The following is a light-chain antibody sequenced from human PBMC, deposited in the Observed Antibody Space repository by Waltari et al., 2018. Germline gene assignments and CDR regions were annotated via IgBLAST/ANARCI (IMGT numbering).Light chain of an antibody. CDR1: QAISRS. V-gene: IGKV1-13*02. CDR3: QHFYSYPSG. J-gene: IGKJ5*01. Sequence: IQLIQYPSSLSAFVGDRVNMTCRASQAISRSVAWFQQKPGKVPKLLIFEASDLEDGVPSRFSGSGGGTRFTLTISSLQPEDFATYYCQHFYSYPSGFGQGTRLEIK. CDR2: EAS.